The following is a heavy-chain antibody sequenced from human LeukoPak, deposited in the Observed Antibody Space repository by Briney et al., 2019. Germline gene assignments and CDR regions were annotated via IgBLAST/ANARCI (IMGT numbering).Heavy chain of an antibody. D-gene: IGHD5-12*01. CDR1: GYTFTGYD. CDR2: INPNSGGT. J-gene: IGHJ4*02. V-gene: IGHV1-2*02. Sequence: ASVKVSCKTSGYTFTGYDHHWVRQAPGQGLEWMGWINPNSGGTNYAQKFQGRVTMTRDTSISTAYMELSRLRSDDTAVYYCARVVGNSGYDPIDYWGQGTLVTVSS. CDR3: ARVVGNSGYDPIDY.